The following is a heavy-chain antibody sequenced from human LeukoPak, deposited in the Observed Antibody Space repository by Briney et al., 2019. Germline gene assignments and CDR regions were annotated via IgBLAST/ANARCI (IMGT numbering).Heavy chain of an antibody. Sequence: SETLSLTCAVYGGSFSGYYWSWIRQPPGKGLEWIGEINHSGSTNYNPSLKSRVTISVDTSKNPFSLKLSSVTAADTAVYYCASTGRYNWNSKRLDYWGQGTLVTVSS. CDR3: ASTGRYNWNSKRLDY. CDR1: GGSFSGYY. J-gene: IGHJ4*02. CDR2: INHSGST. D-gene: IGHD1-1*01. V-gene: IGHV4-34*01.